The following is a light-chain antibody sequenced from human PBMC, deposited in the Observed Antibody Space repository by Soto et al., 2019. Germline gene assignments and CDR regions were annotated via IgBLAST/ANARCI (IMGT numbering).Light chain of an antibody. Sequence: QSVLTQPPSVSGAPGQRLTISCAGTSSNIGAGFDVHWYQQLPGTAPKLLIYANDDRPSGVPDRFSGSTSGTSASLAITGLQAEAAADYYCQSYDNSLLAYVLGGGTKLTVL. CDR1: SSNIGAGFD. CDR2: AND. CDR3: QSYDNSLLAYV. V-gene: IGLV1-40*01. J-gene: IGLJ2*01.